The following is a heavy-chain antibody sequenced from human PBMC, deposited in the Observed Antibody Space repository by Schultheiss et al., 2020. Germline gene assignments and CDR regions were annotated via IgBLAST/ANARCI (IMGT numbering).Heavy chain of an antibody. CDR1: GFTFSSYG. Sequence: GGSLRLSCAASGFTFSSYGMHWVRQAPGKGLEWVAVISYDGSNKYYADSVKGRFTISRDNSKNTLYLQMNSLRAEDTAVYYCTTITVTSTHSDYWGQGTLVTVSS. D-gene: IGHD4-11*01. V-gene: IGHV3-30*03. CDR3: TTITVTSTHSDY. CDR2: ISYDGSNK. J-gene: IGHJ4*02.